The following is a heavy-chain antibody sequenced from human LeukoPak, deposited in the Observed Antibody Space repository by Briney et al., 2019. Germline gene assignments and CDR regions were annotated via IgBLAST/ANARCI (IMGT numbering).Heavy chain of an antibody. V-gene: IGHV3-13*01. Sequence: PGGSLRLSCAASGFTFSSFDRHGFRQPTGQGLEWVSTIGTASDTYYPGSVEGRFTLSRDNAKNSLYLQMNSLTAGDTAVYYCARGPPRGKYYYMDVWGKGTTVTVSS. CDR3: ARGPPRGKYYYMDV. D-gene: IGHD1-1*01. CDR2: IGTASDT. CDR1: GFTFSSFD. J-gene: IGHJ6*03.